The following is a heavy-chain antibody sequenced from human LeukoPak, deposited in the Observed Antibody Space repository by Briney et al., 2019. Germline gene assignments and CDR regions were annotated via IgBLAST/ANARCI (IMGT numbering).Heavy chain of an antibody. D-gene: IGHD3-3*01. CDR1: GFTFSSYA. CDR2: ISYDGSNK. V-gene: IGHV3-30-3*01. Sequence: GGSLRLSCAASGFTFSSYAMHWVRQAPGKGLEWVAVISYDGSNKYYADSVKGRFTISRDNSKNTLYLQMNSLRAEDTAVYYCARDGVGGDFDYWGQGTLVTVSS. CDR3: ARDGVGGDFDY. J-gene: IGHJ4*02.